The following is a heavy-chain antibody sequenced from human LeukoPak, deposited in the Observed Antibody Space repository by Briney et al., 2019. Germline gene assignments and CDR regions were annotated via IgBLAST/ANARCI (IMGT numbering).Heavy chain of an antibody. D-gene: IGHD3-3*01. CDR1: GFTFSSYS. CDR3: ARGRGRMEWLLYEARRNWFDP. J-gene: IGHJ5*02. V-gene: IGHV4-39*07. CDR2: IYYSGST. Sequence: GSLRLSCAASGFTFSSYSMNWVRQPPGKGLEWIGSIYYSGSTYYNPSLKSRVTISVDTSKNQFSLKLSSVTAADTAVYYCARGRGRMEWLLYEARRNWFDPWGQGTLVTVSS.